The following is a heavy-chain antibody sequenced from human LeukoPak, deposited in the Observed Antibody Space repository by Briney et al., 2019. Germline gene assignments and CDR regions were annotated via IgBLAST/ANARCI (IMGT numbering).Heavy chain of an antibody. CDR3: AKASVTTAVLFDS. D-gene: IGHD4-23*01. J-gene: IGHJ4*02. Sequence: PSETLSLTCTVSGGSISSYFWNWIRQPPGQRLQWIGYMSNTGITKYTPSLKSRVTISADTSKNQFSLNLDSVTAADTAVYYCAKASVTTAVLFDSWGQGTLVAVSS. V-gene: IGHV4-59*01. CDR1: GGSISSYF. CDR2: MSNTGIT.